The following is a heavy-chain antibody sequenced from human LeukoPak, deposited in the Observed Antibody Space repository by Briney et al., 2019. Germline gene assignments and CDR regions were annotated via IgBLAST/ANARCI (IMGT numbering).Heavy chain of an antibody. V-gene: IGHV3-21*01. Sequence: GGSLRLSCVATGFTFKSASMSWVREAPGKGLEWVALIGHFAGDIFYADSVKGRFNISRDDTKDSVYLQMNSLRVDDTAVYLCARDPYTGSMFDYWGHGTLVTVSS. CDR3: ARDPYTGSMFDY. J-gene: IGHJ4*01. CDR2: IGHFAGDI. D-gene: IGHD1-1*01. CDR1: GFTFKSAS.